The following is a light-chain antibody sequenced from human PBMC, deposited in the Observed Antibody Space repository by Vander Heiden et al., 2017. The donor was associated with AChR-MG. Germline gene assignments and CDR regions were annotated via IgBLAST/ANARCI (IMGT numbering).Light chain of an antibody. CDR2: GAS. J-gene: IGKJ3*01. CDR3: QQDNNWPFT. V-gene: IGKV3-15*01. Sequence: EIVMTQSPATLSVSPGERATLSCRASQSVNSNLAWYQQKPGQAPRLLIYGASTRATGIPARFSGSGSGTEFTLTISSLQSEDFAVYYCQQDNNWPFTFGHGTKVDIK. CDR1: QSVNSN.